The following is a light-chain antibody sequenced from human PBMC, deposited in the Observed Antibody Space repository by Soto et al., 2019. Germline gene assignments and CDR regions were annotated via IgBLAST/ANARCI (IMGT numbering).Light chain of an antibody. J-gene: IGKJ2*02. Sequence: EIVMTQSPATLSVSPGERATLSCRASQSVSSNLAWYQQKPGQAPRPLIYGPSTRATGIPARISGSGSGTEFTLTISSLQSEDFAVYYCQQYNNWPPGTFGQGTKLEIK. V-gene: IGKV3-15*01. CDR3: QQYNNWPPGT. CDR2: GPS. CDR1: QSVSSN.